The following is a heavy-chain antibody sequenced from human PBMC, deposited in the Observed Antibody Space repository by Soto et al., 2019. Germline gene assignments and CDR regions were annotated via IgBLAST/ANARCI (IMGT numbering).Heavy chain of an antibody. CDR2: IKSKTDGGTT. Sequence: EVQLVESGGGLVKPGGSLRLSCAASGFTFSNAWMSWVRQAPGKGLEWVGRIKSKTDGGTTDYAAPVKGRFTISRDDSKNTLYLQINSLKTEDTAVYYCTTDGLEYCSGGSCYHYWGQGTLVTVSS. CDR3: TTDGLEYCSGGSCYHY. D-gene: IGHD2-15*01. V-gene: IGHV3-15*01. CDR1: GFTFSNAW. J-gene: IGHJ4*02.